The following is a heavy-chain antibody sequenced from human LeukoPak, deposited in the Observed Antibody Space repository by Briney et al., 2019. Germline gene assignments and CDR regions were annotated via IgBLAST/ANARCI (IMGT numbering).Heavy chain of an antibody. V-gene: IGHV3-23*01. CDR3: AKEQDNLLLLSHFDS. CDR2: VSGDGQRT. Sequence: DPGGSLRLSCAAPGFTFNNYAMNWARHTPGKGLQWVSAVSGDGQRTFYADSVKGRFTIFRDNSMNTLSLQMNSLRVEDTAVYYCAKEQDNLLLLSHFDSWGQGILVTVSA. D-gene: IGHD1-14*01. J-gene: IGHJ4*02. CDR1: GFTFNNYA.